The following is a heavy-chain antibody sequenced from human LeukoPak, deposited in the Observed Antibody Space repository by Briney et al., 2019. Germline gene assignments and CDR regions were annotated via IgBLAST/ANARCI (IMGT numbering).Heavy chain of an antibody. J-gene: IGHJ4*02. CDR2: IYYSGST. CDR1: GGSISSGDYY. CDR3: AREAYGDPNDGYYFDY. V-gene: IGHV4-30-4*01. Sequence: SETLSLTCTVSGGSISSGDYYWSWIRQPPGKGLEWIGYIYYSGSTYYNPSLKSRVTISVDTSKNQFSLQLNSVTPEDTAVYYCAREAYGDPNDGYYFDYWGQGTLVTVSS. D-gene: IGHD4-17*01.